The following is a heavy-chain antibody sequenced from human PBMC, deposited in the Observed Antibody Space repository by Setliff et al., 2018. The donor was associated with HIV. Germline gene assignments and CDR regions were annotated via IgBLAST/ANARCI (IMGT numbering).Heavy chain of an antibody. J-gene: IGHJ4*02. Sequence: SETLSLTCAVYGGAFNGYYWTWIRQSPGRGLEWIGEINHKGVTNYSPSLMRRATISVDTSKNQFSLKLSSVTAADTAVYYCARARAYNWNGFDYWGQGTLVTVSS. CDR3: ARARAYNWNGFDY. D-gene: IGHD1-20*01. V-gene: IGHV4-34*01. CDR1: GGAFNGYY. CDR2: INHKGVT.